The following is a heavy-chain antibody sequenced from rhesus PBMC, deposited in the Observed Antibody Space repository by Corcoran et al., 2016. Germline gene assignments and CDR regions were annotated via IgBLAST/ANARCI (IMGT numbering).Heavy chain of an antibody. V-gene: IGHV4-169*01. D-gene: IGHD3-3*01. J-gene: IGHJ4*01. CDR3: ARYNIWTGYPLDY. Sequence: QLQLQESGPGLVKPSETLSVTCAVSVGSISSSYWSWIRQAPGKGLEWIGYIYGIGRSTNYSPSRKIRVTLSVDTSKNQLSRKLSSVTAADAAVYYCARYNIWTGYPLDYWGQGVLVTVAS. CDR2: IYGIGRST. CDR1: VGSISSSY.